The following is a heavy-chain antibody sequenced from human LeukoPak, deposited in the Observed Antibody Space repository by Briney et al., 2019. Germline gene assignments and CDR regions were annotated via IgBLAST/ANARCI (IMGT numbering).Heavy chain of an antibody. CDR2: ISSSSSYT. J-gene: IGHJ4*02. Sequence: GGSLRLSCAASGFTFSDYYMSWIRQAPGKGLEWVSYISSSSSYTNYADSVKGRFTISRDNAKNSLYLQMNSLRAEDTAVYYCASRSSGWYGIDYWGQGTLVTASS. CDR3: ASRSSGWYGIDY. CDR1: GFTFSDYY. V-gene: IGHV3-11*06. D-gene: IGHD6-19*01.